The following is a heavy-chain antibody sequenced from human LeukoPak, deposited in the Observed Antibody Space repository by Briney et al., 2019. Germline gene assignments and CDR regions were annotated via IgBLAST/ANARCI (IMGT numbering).Heavy chain of an antibody. CDR2: IIPILGIA. CDR3: ARVSAYYDSSAYYYP. V-gene: IGHV1-69*04. CDR1: GGTFSSYA. J-gene: IGHJ5*02. D-gene: IGHD3-22*01. Sequence: SVRVSCKASGGTFSSYAISWVRQAPGQGLEWMGRIIPILGIANYAQKFQGRVTITADKSTSTAYMELSRLTSDDTAVYYCARVSAYYDSSAYYYPWGQGTLVAVSS.